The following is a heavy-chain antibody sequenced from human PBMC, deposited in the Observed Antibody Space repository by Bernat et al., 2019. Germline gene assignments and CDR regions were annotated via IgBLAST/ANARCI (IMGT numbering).Heavy chain of an antibody. CDR1: GFIFSTYP. V-gene: IGHV3-30*04. Sequence: QVQLVESGGGVVQPGRSLRLSCAASGFIFSTYPMHWVRQAPGKGLEWVAVISHDGRSTFYSDSVTGRFTISRDNSEDTRYLQMNCLRAGDTAVYYCARGVWILQNWFEPWGQGILVTVSS. CDR2: ISHDGRST. CDR3: ARGVWILQNWFEP. D-gene: IGHD3-10*01. J-gene: IGHJ5*02.